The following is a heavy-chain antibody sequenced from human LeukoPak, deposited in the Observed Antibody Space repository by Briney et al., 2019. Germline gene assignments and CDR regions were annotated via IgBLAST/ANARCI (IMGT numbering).Heavy chain of an antibody. CDR1: GYSISSNYY. Sequence: SETLSLTCIVSGYSISSNYYWSWIRQPPGKGLEWIGEINHSGSTTYKSSLKSRVTILVDTSKNQFSLKLSSVTAADTAVYYCARDPELPDYWGQGTLVTVSS. D-gene: IGHD1-7*01. CDR3: ARDPELPDY. CDR2: INHSGST. J-gene: IGHJ4*02. V-gene: IGHV4-38-2*02.